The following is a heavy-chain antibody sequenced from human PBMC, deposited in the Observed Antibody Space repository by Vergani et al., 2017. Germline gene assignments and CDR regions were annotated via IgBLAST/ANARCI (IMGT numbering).Heavy chain of an antibody. V-gene: IGHV1-69*04. J-gene: IGHJ4*02. CDR1: GGTFSSYA. CDR2: IIPILGIA. Sequence: QVQLVQSGAEVKKPGASVKVSCKASGGTFSSYAISWVRQAPGQGLEWMGRIIPILGIANYAQKFQGRVTITADKSTSTAYMELSSLRSEDTAVYYCARDRDDYYDSSGYSDYWGQGTLVTVSS. CDR3: ARDRDDYYDSSGYSDY. D-gene: IGHD3-22*01.